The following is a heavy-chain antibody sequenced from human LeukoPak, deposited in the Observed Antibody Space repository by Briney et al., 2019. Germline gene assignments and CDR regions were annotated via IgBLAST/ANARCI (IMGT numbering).Heavy chain of an antibody. CDR3: ARNSGGSGWGMAQTYDY. CDR1: GYVFTSYW. J-gene: IGHJ4*02. CDR2: IYPGTSDT. D-gene: IGHD3-10*01. V-gene: IGHV5-51*01. Sequence: GESLKISCKASGYVFTSYWIGWVRQMPGRGLEWMGIIYPGTSDTRYGPSFQGHVTISADKSISTAYLQWSSLKASDTAMYYCARNSGGSGWGMAQTYDYWGQGTLVTVSS.